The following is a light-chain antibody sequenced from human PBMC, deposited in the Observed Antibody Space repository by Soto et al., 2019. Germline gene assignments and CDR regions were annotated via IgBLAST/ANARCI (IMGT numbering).Light chain of an antibody. V-gene: IGKV2-30*02. CDR2: RVS. CDR3: MQGTHWPRT. J-gene: IGKJ1*01. Sequence: DAVLTHSPVSLPVTLGQPASISCRSSQSLVHSDGNTYLNWFLQRPGQSPRRLVYRVSNRDSGVPDKISGSGSGTYFTLEISRVEAEDIGVYFCMQGTHWPRTFGQGTKVDIK. CDR1: QSLVHSDGNTY.